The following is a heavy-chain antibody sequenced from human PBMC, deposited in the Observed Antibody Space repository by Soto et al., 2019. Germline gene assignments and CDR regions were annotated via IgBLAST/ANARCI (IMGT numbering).Heavy chain of an antibody. CDR2: ISGNGGST. CDR3: AKDISGSSKGYGMDV. D-gene: IGHD1-26*01. Sequence: PGGSLRLSCAASGFPFSSYAMSWVRQAPGKGLEWVSAISGNGGSTYYADSVKGRFTISRDNSKNTLYLQMNSLRAEDTAVYYCAKDISGSSKGYGMDVWGQGTTVTVSS. CDR1: GFPFSSYA. J-gene: IGHJ6*02. V-gene: IGHV3-23*01.